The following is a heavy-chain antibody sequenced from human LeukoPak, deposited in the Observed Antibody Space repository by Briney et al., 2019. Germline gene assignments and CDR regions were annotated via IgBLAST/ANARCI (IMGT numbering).Heavy chain of an antibody. CDR2: IIPIFGTA. D-gene: IGHD6-13*01. Sequence: GSSVKVSCTASGGTFSSYAISWVRQAPGQGLEWMGGIIPIFGTANYAQKFQGRVTITADESTSTAYMELSSLRSEDTAVYYCARGGPGSSSSPFDYWGEGTLVTVSS. CDR3: ARGGPGSSSSPFDY. V-gene: IGHV1-69*01. CDR1: GGTFSSYA. J-gene: IGHJ4*02.